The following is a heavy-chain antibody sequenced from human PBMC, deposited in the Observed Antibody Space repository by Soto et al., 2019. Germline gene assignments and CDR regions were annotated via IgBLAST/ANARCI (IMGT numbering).Heavy chain of an antibody. CDR2: MNPNSGNT. CDR3: ARGGPRLLRNPFDY. Sequence: ASVKVSCKASGYTFTSYDINWVRQATGQGLEWMGWMNPNSGNTGYAQKFQGRVTMTRNTSISTAYMELSSLRSEDTAVYYYARGGPRLLRNPFDYWGQGTLVTVSS. CDR1: GYTFTSYD. D-gene: IGHD3-22*01. J-gene: IGHJ4*02. V-gene: IGHV1-8*01.